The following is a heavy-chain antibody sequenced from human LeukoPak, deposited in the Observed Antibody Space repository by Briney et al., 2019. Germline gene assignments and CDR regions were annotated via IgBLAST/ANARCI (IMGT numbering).Heavy chain of an antibody. CDR2: INHYGST. Sequence: SETLSLTCAVYGGSFNTYFWSWIRQPPGKGLEWIGEINHYGSTNYNPSLKSRVTISVDTSKNQFSLKVTSVTTADTAVYFCARLVGSMGAAGNFDYWGQGLLVTVSS. CDR3: ARLVGSMGAAGNFDY. CDR1: GGSFNTYF. D-gene: IGHD6-13*01. V-gene: IGHV4-34*01. J-gene: IGHJ4*02.